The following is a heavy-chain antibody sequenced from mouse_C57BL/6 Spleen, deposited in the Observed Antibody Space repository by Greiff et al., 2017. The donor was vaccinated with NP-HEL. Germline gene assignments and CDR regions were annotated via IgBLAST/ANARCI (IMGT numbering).Heavy chain of an antibody. CDR3: ARGAMWDVRFAY. CDR1: GYTFTSYW. Sequence: QVQLQQPGAELVRPGSSVKLSCKASGYTFTSYWMDWVKQRPGQGLEWIGNIYPSDSETHYNQKFKDKATLTVDKSSSTAYMQLSSLTSEDSAVYYCARGAMWDVRFAYWGQGTLVTVSA. J-gene: IGHJ3*01. V-gene: IGHV1-61*01. CDR2: IYPSDSET. D-gene: IGHD4-1*01.